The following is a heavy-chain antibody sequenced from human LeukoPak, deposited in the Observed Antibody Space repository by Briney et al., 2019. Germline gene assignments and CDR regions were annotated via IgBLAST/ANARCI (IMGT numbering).Heavy chain of an antibody. CDR2: IYYSGST. Sequence: SETLSLTCTVSGGPISSSSYYWGWVRQPPGKGLEWIGSIYYSGSTYYNPSLKSRVTISVDTSKNQFSLKLSSVTAADTAVYYCARSGYSYGPGAFDIWGQGTMVTVSS. J-gene: IGHJ3*02. CDR1: GGPISSSSYY. V-gene: IGHV4-39*07. D-gene: IGHD5-18*01. CDR3: ARSGYSYGPGAFDI.